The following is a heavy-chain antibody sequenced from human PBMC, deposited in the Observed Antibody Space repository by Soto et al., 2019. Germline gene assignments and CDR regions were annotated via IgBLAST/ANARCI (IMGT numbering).Heavy chain of an antibody. D-gene: IGHD3-3*01. CDR1: GFTFSSYG. J-gene: IGHJ6*02. CDR3: ANLGGGFLESPHGGMDV. CDR2: ISYDGSNK. V-gene: IGHV3-30*18. Sequence: QVQLVESGGGVVQPGRSLRLSCAASGFTFSSYGMHWVRQAPGKGLEWVAVISYDGSNKYYADSVKGRFTISRDNSKNTLYLQINSLREEDTAVYHCANLGGGFLESPHGGMDVWGQGTTVTVSS.